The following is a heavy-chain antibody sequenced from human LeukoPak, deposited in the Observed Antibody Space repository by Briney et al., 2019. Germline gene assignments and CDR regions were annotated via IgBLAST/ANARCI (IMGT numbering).Heavy chain of an antibody. D-gene: IGHD6-19*01. CDR1: GFTFSSFA. J-gene: IGHJ4*02. Sequence: PGGSLRLSCAASGFTFSSFAMTWVRQAPGKGLEWVSGISGSGGSTYYADSVEGRFTISRDNSKNTLYLQMNSLRAEDTVVYYCAKDGTAFSSGWRWVDYWGQGTLVTVSS. V-gene: IGHV3-23*01. CDR3: AKDGTAFSSGWRWVDY. CDR2: ISGSGGST.